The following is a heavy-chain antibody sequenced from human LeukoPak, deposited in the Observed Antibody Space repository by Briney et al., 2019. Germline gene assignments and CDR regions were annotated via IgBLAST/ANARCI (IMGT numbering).Heavy chain of an antibody. V-gene: IGHV3-30*04. CDR2: ISYDGSNK. J-gene: IGHJ5*02. CDR3: ARGYGDFDP. D-gene: IGHD4-17*01. CDR1: GFTFSSYA. Sequence: GGSLRLSCAASGFTFSSYAMHWVRQAPGKGLEWVAVISYDGSNKYYADSVKGRFTISRDNSKNTLYLQMNSLRAEDTAVYYCARGYGDFDPWGQGTLVTVSS.